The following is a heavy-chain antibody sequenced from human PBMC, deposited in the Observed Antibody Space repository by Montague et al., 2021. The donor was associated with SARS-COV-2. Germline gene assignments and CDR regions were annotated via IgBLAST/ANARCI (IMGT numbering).Heavy chain of an antibody. CDR1: GGSIVSYY. Sequence: SETLSLTCSVSGGSIVSYYWSWLRQPPGKGLEWIGHIYYSGSNTYSPPFKSRVTISIDTPKNQFSLKLSSVTAADTAVYYCARSLDPSGTYYLPYWGQGTLVTVSS. D-gene: IGHD3-10*01. V-gene: IGHV4-59*01. CDR2: IYYSGSN. CDR3: ARSLDPSGTYYLPY. J-gene: IGHJ4*02.